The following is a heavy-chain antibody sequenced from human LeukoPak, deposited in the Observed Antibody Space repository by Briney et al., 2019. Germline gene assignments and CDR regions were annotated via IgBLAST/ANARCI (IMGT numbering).Heavy chain of an antibody. CDR2: INPNSGGT. D-gene: IGHD2/OR15-2a*01. J-gene: IGHJ3*02. CDR1: GYTFTGYY. Sequence: ASVKVSCKASGYTFTGYYMHWVRQAPGQGLEWMGWINPNSGGTNYAQKFQERVTITRDMSTSTAYMELSSLRSEDTAVYYCAAAVPRGENYVLAFDIWGQGTMVTVSS. CDR3: AAAVPRGENYVLAFDI. V-gene: IGHV1-2*02.